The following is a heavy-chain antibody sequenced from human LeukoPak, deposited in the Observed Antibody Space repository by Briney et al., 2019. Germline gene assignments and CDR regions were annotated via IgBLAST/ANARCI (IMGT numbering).Heavy chain of an antibody. J-gene: IGHJ4*02. Sequence: GGSLRLSCAASGFTFSSYRMSWVRQAPGKGLEWVANIKQDGSEKYYVDSVKGRFTISRDNAKNSLYLQMNSLRAEDTALYYCAKDAGGYYGSGAAYYFDYWGQGTLVTVSS. V-gene: IGHV3-7*03. D-gene: IGHD3-10*01. CDR2: IKQDGSEK. CDR3: AKDAGGYYGSGAAYYFDY. CDR1: GFTFSSYR.